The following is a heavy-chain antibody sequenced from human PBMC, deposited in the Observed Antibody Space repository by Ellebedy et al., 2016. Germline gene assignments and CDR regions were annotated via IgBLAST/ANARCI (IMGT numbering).Heavy chain of an antibody. V-gene: IGHV3-21*01. CDR1: GFTFSSYS. J-gene: IGHJ3*02. CDR2: ISSSSSYI. CDR3: ASTAPRRVYFDWLDAFDI. Sequence: GGSLRLSCAASGFTFSSYSMNWVRQAPGKGLEWVSSISSSSSYIYYADSVKGRFTISRDNAKNSLYLQMNSLRAEDTAVYYCASTAPRRVYFDWLDAFDIWGQGTMDTVSS. D-gene: IGHD3-9*01.